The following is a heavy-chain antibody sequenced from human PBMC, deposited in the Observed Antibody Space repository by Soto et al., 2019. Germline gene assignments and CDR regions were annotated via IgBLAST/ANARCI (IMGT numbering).Heavy chain of an antibody. D-gene: IGHD5-12*01. CDR3: LRYMGDGYNWGGYFDY. CDR2: ISYDGSNK. V-gene: IGHV3-30-3*01. J-gene: IGHJ4*02. Sequence: QVQLVESGGGVVQPGRSLRLSCAASGFTFSSYAMHWVRQAPGKGLEWVEVISYDGSNKYYADSGKGRFTISRGNSKNTQYLQMNRLRAEDTAVYYCLRYMGDGYNWGGYFDYWGQGTLVTVSS. CDR1: GFTFSSYA.